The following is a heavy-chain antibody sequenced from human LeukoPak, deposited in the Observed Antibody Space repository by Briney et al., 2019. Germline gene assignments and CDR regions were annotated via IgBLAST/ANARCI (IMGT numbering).Heavy chain of an antibody. CDR1: GFTFSSYA. D-gene: IGHD6-13*01. Sequence: PGRSLRLSCAASGFTFSSYAMHWVRQAPGKGLEWVAVISYDGSNKYYADSVKGRFTISRDNSKNTLYLQMNSLRAEDTAVYYCARLIAAAGTDFDYWGQGTLVTVSS. CDR2: ISYDGSNK. J-gene: IGHJ4*02. V-gene: IGHV3-30-3*01. CDR3: ARLIAAAGTDFDY.